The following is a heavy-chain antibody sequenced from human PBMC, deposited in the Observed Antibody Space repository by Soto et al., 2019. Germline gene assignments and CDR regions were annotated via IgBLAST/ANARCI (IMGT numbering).Heavy chain of an antibody. CDR3: TNRRGAGGHVDS. J-gene: IGHJ4*02. CDR2: VSIGGST. Sequence: DVQLLESGGGLVQPEGSLRLSCAASGFTFSSYAMGWVRQGPGKGLEWVAVVSIGGSTHYADSVRGRFNISSDNSKNTLSLQMNSLPAVDKALYFGTNRRGAGGHVDSWGQGALVTVSS. D-gene: IGHD2-15*01. V-gene: IGHV3-23*01. CDR1: GFTFSSYA.